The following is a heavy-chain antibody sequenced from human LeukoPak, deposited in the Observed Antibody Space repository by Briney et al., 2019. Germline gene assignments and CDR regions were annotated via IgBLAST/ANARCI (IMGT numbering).Heavy chain of an antibody. V-gene: IGHV3-23*01. Sequence: GGSLRLSCAAPGFTFSSYAMSWVRQAPGKGLEWVSAISGSGGSTYYADSVKGRFTISRDNSKNTLYLQMNSLRAEDTAVYYCAKGNYDFWSGYPTWTFDYWGQGTLVTVSS. CDR2: ISGSGGST. J-gene: IGHJ4*02. CDR3: AKGNYDFWSGYPTWTFDY. CDR1: GFTFSSYA. D-gene: IGHD3-3*01.